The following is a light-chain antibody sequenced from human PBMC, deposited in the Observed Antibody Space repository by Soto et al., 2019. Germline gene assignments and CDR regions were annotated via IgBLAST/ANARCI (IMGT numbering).Light chain of an antibody. CDR3: QQRHMWPIT. Sequence: EVVLTQSPVTLSLSPGERATLSCRASQSFRGLLAWYQQKPGQAPRLLIYDAYNRATGIPPRFSGSGSGKDFTLTIRSLEPEDSAVYYCQQRHMWPITCGQGTRLEIK. CDR2: DAY. V-gene: IGKV3-11*01. CDR1: QSFRGL. J-gene: IGKJ5*01.